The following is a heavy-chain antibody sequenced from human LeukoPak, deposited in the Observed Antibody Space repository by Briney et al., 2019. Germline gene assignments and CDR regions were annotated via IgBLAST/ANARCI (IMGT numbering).Heavy chain of an antibody. J-gene: IGHJ6*02. CDR3: ARDLITMVRGRLVYYYYYGMDV. D-gene: IGHD3-10*01. Sequence: ASVKVSCKASGYTFTSYGISWVRQAPGQGLEWMGWISAYNGNTNYAQKLQGRVTMTTDTSTSTAYMELRSLRSDDTAVYYCARDLITMVRGRLVYYYYYGMDVWGQGTTVTVSS. V-gene: IGHV1-18*01. CDR2: ISAYNGNT. CDR1: GYTFTSYG.